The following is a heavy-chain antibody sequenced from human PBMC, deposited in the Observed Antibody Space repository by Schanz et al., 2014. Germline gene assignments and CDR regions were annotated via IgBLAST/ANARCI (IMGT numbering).Heavy chain of an antibody. D-gene: IGHD3-10*01. V-gene: IGHV3-23*01. Sequence: VQLLESGGGLVEPGGSLRLSCAASGFSFSSYAMGWVRQARGKGLEWVSAMNESHSTIYYADSVRGRFTISRDNAENTLFLQMNSLRAEDTAVYYCAKGRFGELSAFDIWGQGTMVNVSS. CDR1: GFSFSSYA. CDR3: AKGRFGELSAFDI. CDR2: MNESHSTI. J-gene: IGHJ3*02.